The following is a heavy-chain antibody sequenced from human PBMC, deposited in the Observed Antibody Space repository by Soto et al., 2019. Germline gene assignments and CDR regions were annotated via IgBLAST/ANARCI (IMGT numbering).Heavy chain of an antibody. CDR2: ISGSGGST. J-gene: IGHJ4*02. Sequence: EVQLLESGGGLVQPGGSLRLSCAASGFTFSSYAMSWVRQAPGKGLEWVSAISGSGGSTYYADSVKGRFTISRDNSKNTLYLQMNSLRAEDTAVYYCARDGIESGSYLAYWGQGTLVTVSS. V-gene: IGHV3-23*01. CDR1: GFTFSSYA. CDR3: ARDGIESGSYLAY. D-gene: IGHD1-26*01.